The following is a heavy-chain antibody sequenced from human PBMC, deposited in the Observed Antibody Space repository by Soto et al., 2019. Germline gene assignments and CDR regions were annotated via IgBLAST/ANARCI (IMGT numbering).Heavy chain of an antibody. CDR3: ARDRGDTAMVNRAFDY. CDR1: GGSISSGGYY. J-gene: IGHJ4*02. Sequence: PSETLSLTCTVSGGSISSGGYYWSWIRQHPGKGLEWIGYIYYSESTYYNPSLKSRVTISVDTSKNQFSLKLSSVTAADTAVYYCARDRGDTAMVNRAFDYWGQGTLVTVSS. D-gene: IGHD5-18*01. CDR2: IYYSEST. V-gene: IGHV4-31*03.